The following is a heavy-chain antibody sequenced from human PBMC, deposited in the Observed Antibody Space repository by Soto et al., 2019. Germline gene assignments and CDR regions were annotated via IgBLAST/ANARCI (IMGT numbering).Heavy chain of an antibody. D-gene: IGHD2-15*01. CDR3: VRDTLKWSFAH. Sequence: EVHLVESGGGLVQPGGSLRLSCVASGFRPSDYFMDWVRQAPGKGPECVARIKNKAEKDIKEYAASAKGRFIVSRDDSKHSLYLQMNSLNTEDTAIYFCVRDTLKWSFAHGGQGSLVTVSS. V-gene: IGHV3-72*01. CDR1: GFRPSDYF. J-gene: IGHJ4*02. CDR2: IKNKAEKDIK.